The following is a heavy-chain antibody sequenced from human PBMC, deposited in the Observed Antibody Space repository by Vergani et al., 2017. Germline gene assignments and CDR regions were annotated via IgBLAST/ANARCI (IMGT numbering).Heavy chain of an antibody. D-gene: IGHD1-26*01. J-gene: IGHJ6*03. CDR2: ISSSMSYI. Sequence: EVQLVESGGGLVKPGGSLRLSCAASGFTFSSYSMNWVRQAPGKGLEWVSSISSSMSYIYYADSVKGRFTISRDNAKNSLYLQMNSLRAEDTAVYYCARDKGGSYYSYYYYYMDVWGKGTTVTVSS. CDR3: ARDKGGSYYSYYYYYMDV. V-gene: IGHV3-21*01. CDR1: GFTFSSYS.